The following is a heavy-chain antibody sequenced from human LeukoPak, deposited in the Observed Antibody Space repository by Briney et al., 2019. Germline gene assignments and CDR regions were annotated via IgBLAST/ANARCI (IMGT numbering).Heavy chain of an antibody. D-gene: IGHD1-26*01. CDR2: IYNSGRS. V-gene: IGHV4-59*08. CDR1: GGSISSYY. J-gene: IGHJ4*02. Sequence: SSETLSLTCTVSGGSISSYYWSWIRQPPGKGLEWIGNIYNSGRSYYNPSLKSRVTISVDTSKNQFSLKLSSVTAADTAVYYCARRRGGGSYHDYLGQGTLVTVSS. CDR3: ARRRGGGSYHDY.